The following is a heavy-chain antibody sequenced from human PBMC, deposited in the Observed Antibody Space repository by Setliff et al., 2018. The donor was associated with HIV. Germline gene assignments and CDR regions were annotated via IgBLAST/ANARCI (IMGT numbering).Heavy chain of an antibody. Sequence: SETLSLTCAVSGGSISSSNWWSWVRQPPGKGLEWIGSIYYSGSTYYNPSLKSRVTISVDTSKNQFSLKLSSVTAADTAVYYCARDVRYCSSTSCYGGYYYYYMDVWGKGTTVTVSS. D-gene: IGHD2-2*01. CDR3: ARDVRYCSSTSCYGGYYYYYMDV. CDR1: GGSISSSNW. V-gene: IGHV4-4*02. J-gene: IGHJ6*03. CDR2: IYYSGST.